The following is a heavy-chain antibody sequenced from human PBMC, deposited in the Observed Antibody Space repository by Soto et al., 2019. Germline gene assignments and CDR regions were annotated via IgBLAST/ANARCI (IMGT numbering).Heavy chain of an antibody. V-gene: IGHV3-21*01. Sequence: GKGLEWVSSISSSRSYIYYADSVKGRFTISRHNAKNSLYLQMNSLRAEDTAVYYCARFYYDSSGYRPSPYYYYHGMEVWGQGTTVTVSS. J-gene: IGHJ6*02. D-gene: IGHD3-22*01. CDR3: ARFYYDSSGYRPSPYYYYHGMEV. CDR2: ISSSRSYI.